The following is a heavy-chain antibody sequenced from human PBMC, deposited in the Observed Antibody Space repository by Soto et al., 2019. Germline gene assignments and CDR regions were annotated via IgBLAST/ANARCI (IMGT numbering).Heavy chain of an antibody. D-gene: IGHD2-2*01. CDR3: TPEDVVPPLGY. V-gene: IGHV3-15*01. CDR1: GFTFSNAW. J-gene: IGHJ4*02. Sequence: EVQLVESGGGLVKPGGSLRLSCAASGFTFSNAWMSWVRQAPGKGLEWVGRIKSKTDGGTTDYAAPVKGRFTISRDDSKNTLYLKMNSLKTEDTAVYYCTPEDVVPPLGYWGQGPLVTVSS. CDR2: IKSKTDGGTT.